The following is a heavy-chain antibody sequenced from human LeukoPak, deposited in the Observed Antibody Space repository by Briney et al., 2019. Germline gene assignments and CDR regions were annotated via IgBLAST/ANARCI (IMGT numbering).Heavy chain of an antibody. V-gene: IGHV4-59*12. CDR1: GGSISSYY. D-gene: IGHD3-10*01. CDR2: IYSSGST. Sequence: SETLSLTCTVSGGSISSYYWSWIRQPPGKGLEWIGYIYSSGSTYYNPSLKSRVIIIIDTPKNHSSLTLSSVTAADTAVYYCARSDGYGLVGIWGQGTMVTVSS. CDR3: ARSDGYGLVGI. J-gene: IGHJ3*02.